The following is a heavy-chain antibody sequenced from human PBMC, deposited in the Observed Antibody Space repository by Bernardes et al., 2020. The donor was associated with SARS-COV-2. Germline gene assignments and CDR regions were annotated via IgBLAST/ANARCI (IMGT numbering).Heavy chain of an antibody. Sequence: VWSLSPSCAASGFTFRSYTMNWVRQAPGQGLEWISSISTRSSYISYSDSVRGRFTISRDNAKNSVSLQMNSLRAEDTAVYYCARVDFSNLYYFDYWGQGTPVTVSS. J-gene: IGHJ4*02. CDR1: GFTFRSYT. D-gene: IGHD4-4*01. CDR2: ISTRSSYI. CDR3: ARVDFSNLYYFDY. V-gene: IGHV3-21*06.